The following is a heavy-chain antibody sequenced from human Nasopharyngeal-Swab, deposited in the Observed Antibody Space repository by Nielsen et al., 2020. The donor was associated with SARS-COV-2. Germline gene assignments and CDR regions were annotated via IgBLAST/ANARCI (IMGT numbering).Heavy chain of an antibody. CDR1: GFTFNNYN. Sequence: GESLKTSCAAPGFTFNNYNFNWVRQAPGKGLEWVSSISSSSSYIYYADSVKGRFTISRDNAKNSLYLQMNSLRAEDTAVYYCARDGLDYDFWSAYFMDVWGQGTTVTVSS. CDR3: ARDGLDYDFWSAYFMDV. V-gene: IGHV3-21*01. D-gene: IGHD3-3*01. J-gene: IGHJ6*02. CDR2: ISSSSSYI.